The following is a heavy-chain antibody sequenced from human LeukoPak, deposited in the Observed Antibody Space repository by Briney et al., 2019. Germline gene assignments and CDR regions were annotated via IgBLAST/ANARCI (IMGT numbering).Heavy chain of an antibody. J-gene: IGHJ4*02. D-gene: IGHD4-17*01. CDR1: GYTLTQLS. V-gene: IGHV1-24*01. CDR3: AAYYGDYDKGMNY. CDR2: FDPEDGET. Sequence: ASVNVSRQLSGYTLTQLSMHGLQQAPAKGREWMGGFDPEDGETIYAQKFQGRVTMTEDTSTDTAYMELSSLRSEDTAVYYCAAYYGDYDKGMNYWGQGTLVTVSS.